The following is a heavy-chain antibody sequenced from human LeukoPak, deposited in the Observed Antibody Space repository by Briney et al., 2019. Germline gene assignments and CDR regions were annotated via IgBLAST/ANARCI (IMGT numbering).Heavy chain of an antibody. V-gene: IGHV4-34*01. J-gene: IGHJ4*02. CDR3: ARVNSSSWYLFDY. CDR1: GGSFSGYY. Sequence: SETLSRTCAVYGGSFSGYYWSWIRKPPGKGLEWIGEINHSGSTNYNPSLKSRVTISVDTSKNQFSLKLSSVTAADTAVYYCARVNSSSWYLFDYWGQGTLVTVSS. CDR2: INHSGST. D-gene: IGHD6-13*01.